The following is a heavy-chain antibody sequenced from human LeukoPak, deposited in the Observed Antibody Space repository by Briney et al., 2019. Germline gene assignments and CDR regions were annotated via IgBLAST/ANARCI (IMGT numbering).Heavy chain of an antibody. CDR3: ARDYDSSGYYSDAFDI. V-gene: IGHV1-46*01. D-gene: IGHD3-22*01. J-gene: IGHJ3*02. CDR2: INPSGGST. Sequence: ASVRVSCKASGYTFTSYYMHWVRQAPGQGLEWMGIINPSGGSTSYAQKFQGRVTMTRDTSTSTVYMELSSLRSEDTAVYYCARDYDSSGYYSDAFDIWGQGTMVTVSS. CDR1: GYTFTSYY.